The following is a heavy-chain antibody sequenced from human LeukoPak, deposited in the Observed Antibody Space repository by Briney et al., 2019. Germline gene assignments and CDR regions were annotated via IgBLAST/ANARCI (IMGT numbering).Heavy chain of an antibody. CDR1: GGTFSSYA. D-gene: IGHD6-13*01. Sequence: GASVKVSCKASGGTFSSYAISWVRQAPGQGLEWMGGIIPIFGTANYAQKFQGRVTITADESTSTAYMELSSLRSEDTAVYYCASATGYSSSWYPPRGSGDYYYGMDVWGQGTTVTVSS. V-gene: IGHV1-69*13. CDR2: IIPIFGTA. J-gene: IGHJ6*02. CDR3: ASATGYSSSWYPPRGSGDYYYGMDV.